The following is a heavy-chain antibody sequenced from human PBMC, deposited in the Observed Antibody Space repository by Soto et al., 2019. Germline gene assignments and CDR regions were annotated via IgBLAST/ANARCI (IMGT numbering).Heavy chain of an antibody. CDR1: GGSISSSGYY. J-gene: IGHJ4*02. CDR2: ISYSGDT. Sequence: QLQLQESGPGLVKPSETLSLTCTVSGGSISSSGYYWGWIRQPPGPGLEWIGSISYSGDTYFYPSFRVGVTISVDTSKNRFSLKSSSVTAADTALEYCVRGGVYYMPETYYFDSWGQGTLVTVSS. CDR3: VRGGVYYMPETYYFDS. D-gene: IGHD6-13*01. V-gene: IGHV4-39*01.